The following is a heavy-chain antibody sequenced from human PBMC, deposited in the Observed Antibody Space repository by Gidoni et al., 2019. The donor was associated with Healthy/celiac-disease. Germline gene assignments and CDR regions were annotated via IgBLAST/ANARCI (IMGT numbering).Heavy chain of an antibody. CDR3: ARDRTVTHALYAFDI. V-gene: IGHV3-66*01. CDR2: SYSGGST. Sequence: EVQLVESGGGLVQPGGSLRLSCAASGCTVSSNYMSWVRQAPGKGLEWVSVSYSGGSTYYADSVKGRFTISRDNSKNTLYLQMNSLRAEDTAVYYCARDRTVTHALYAFDIWGQGTMVTVSS. D-gene: IGHD4-17*01. J-gene: IGHJ3*02. CDR1: GCTVSSNY.